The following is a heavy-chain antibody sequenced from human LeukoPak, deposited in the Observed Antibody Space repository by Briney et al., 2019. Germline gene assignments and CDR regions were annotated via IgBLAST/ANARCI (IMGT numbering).Heavy chain of an antibody. CDR2: ISAYNGNT. CDR3: ARDSPYYDILTGYSPSGYMDV. Sequence: GASVKVSCKASGGTFSSYAINWVRQAPGQGLEWMGWISAYNGNTNYAQKLQGRVTMTTDTSTSTAYMELRSLRSDDTAVYYCARDSPYYDILTGYSPSGYMDVWGKGTTVTISS. J-gene: IGHJ6*03. D-gene: IGHD3-9*01. CDR1: GGTFSSYA. V-gene: IGHV1-18*01.